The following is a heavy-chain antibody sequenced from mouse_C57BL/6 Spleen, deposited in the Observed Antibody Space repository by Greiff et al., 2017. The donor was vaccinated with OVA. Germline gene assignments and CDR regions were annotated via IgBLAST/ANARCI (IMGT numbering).Heavy chain of an antibody. CDR2: ILPGSGST. V-gene: IGHV1-9*01. D-gene: IGHD2-10*02. CDR1: GYTFTGYW. CDR3: ARHEEEGMSKGWFAY. J-gene: IGHJ3*01. Sequence: QVQLQQSGAELMKPGASVKLSCKATGYTFTGYWIEWVKQRPGHGLEWIGEILPGSGSTNYNEKFKGKATLTADKSSSTVYMELSRLTSEDSAVYFCARHEEEGMSKGWFAYWGQGTLVTVSA.